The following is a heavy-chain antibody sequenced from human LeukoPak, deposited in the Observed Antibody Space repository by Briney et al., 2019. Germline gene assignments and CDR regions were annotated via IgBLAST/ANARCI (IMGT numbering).Heavy chain of an antibody. J-gene: IGHJ4*02. D-gene: IGHD2-2*01. CDR2: INAGNGNT. CDR1: GYTFTSYA. V-gene: IGHV1-3*01. CDR3: ARDPVIRYCSSTSCPQSFDY. Sequence: ASVKVSCKASGYTFTSYAMHWVRQAPGQRLEWMGWINAGNGNTKYSQKFQGRVTMTRDTSISTAYMELSRLRSDDTAVYYCARDPVIRYCSSTSCPQSFDYWGQGTLVTVSS.